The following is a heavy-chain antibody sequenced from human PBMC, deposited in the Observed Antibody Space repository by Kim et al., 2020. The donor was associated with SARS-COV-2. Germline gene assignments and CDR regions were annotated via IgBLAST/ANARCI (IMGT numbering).Heavy chain of an antibody. CDR2: IIPIFGTA. V-gene: IGHV1-69*13. CDR1: GGTFSSYA. Sequence: SVKVSCKASGGTFSSYAISWVRQAPGQGLEWMGGIIPIFGTANYAQKFQGRVTITADESTSTAYMELSSLRSEDTAVYYCARISSWFGELNYGMDVWGQGTTVTVSS. J-gene: IGHJ6*02. CDR3: ARISSWFGELNYGMDV. D-gene: IGHD3-10*01.